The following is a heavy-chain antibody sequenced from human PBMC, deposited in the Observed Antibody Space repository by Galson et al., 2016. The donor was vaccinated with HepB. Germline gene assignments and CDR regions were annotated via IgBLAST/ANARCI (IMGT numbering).Heavy chain of an antibody. CDR2: MWFDASNK. Sequence: SLRLSCAASGFTFNNYGIHWVRQAPGKGLEWVAVMWFDASNKYYADSVKGRFTISRDNSKNTLYLQMNSLRAEDTAIYYCAKESQRISWFDNYGMEVWGQGTPVTGSS. D-gene: IGHD6-13*01. CDR1: GFTFNNYG. J-gene: IGHJ6*02. CDR3: AKESQRISWFDNYGMEV. V-gene: IGHV3-33*06.